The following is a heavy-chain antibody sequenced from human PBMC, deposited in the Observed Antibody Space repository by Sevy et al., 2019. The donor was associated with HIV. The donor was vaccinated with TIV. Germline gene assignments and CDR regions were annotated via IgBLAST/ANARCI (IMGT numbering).Heavy chain of an antibody. Sequence: GGSLRLSCAASGFTFSSYAMSWVRQAPGKGLEWVSAISGSGGSTYYADSVKGRFTISRDNSKNTLYLQMNSLRAEDMAVYYCAKMTTVTSYYYGMDVWGQGTTVTVSS. CDR1: GFTFSSYA. D-gene: IGHD4-4*01. CDR3: AKMTTVTSYYYGMDV. J-gene: IGHJ6*02. V-gene: IGHV3-23*01. CDR2: ISGSGGST.